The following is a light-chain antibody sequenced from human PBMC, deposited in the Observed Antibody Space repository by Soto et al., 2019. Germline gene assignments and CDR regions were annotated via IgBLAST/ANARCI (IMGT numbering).Light chain of an antibody. CDR1: QCISHY. CDR2: AAS. J-gene: IGKJ4*01. Sequence: DMQMPPPTSSLSACVGDSVTITCLARQCISHYLAWYQQKPGKAPHLLLYAASTWQSGVPSRCSGGGSGTDFTLPISSLQPEDFATYYCQQVNVYPSTFGGGTKVDIK. CDR3: QQVNVYPST. V-gene: IGKV1-9*01.